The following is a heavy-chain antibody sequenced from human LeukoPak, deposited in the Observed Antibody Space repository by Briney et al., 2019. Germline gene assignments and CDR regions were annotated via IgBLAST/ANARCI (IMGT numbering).Heavy chain of an antibody. V-gene: IGHV3-9*01. CDR2: ISWNGDTR. Sequence: SLILSCAASGFNFDDYVMHWVRQAPGKGLEWVSSISWNGDTRDYADAVKGRFTISRDNVKNSLYMQMNSLRTEDTALYYCVKVGIRIFYDSSYFDYWGQGALVTVSS. J-gene: IGHJ4*02. CDR3: VKVGIRIFYDSSYFDY. CDR1: GFNFDDYV. D-gene: IGHD3-22*01.